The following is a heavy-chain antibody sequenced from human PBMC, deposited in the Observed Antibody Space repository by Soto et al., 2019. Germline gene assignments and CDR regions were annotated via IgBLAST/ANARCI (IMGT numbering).Heavy chain of an antibody. D-gene: IGHD6-13*01. J-gene: IGHJ4*02. V-gene: IGHV4-34*01. CDR2: INHSGST. CDR3: ARGRKILQQLRIQHFDY. Sequence: SETLSLTCAVYGGSFSGYYWSWIRQPPGKGLEWIGEINHSGSTNYNPSLKSRVTISVDTSKNQFSLKPSSVTAADTAVYYCARGRKILQQLRIQHFDYWGQGTLVTVSS. CDR1: GGSFSGYY.